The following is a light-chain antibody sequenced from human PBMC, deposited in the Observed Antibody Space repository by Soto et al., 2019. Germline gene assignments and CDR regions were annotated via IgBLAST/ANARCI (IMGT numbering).Light chain of an antibody. J-gene: IGLJ1*01. CDR2: EVS. V-gene: IGLV2-14*01. CDR3: SSYTSSSTL. Sequence: LTQPASVSGSPGQSITISCTGTSSDVGGYNYVSWYQQHPGKAPKLMIYEVSNRPSGVSNRFSGSKSGNTASLTISGLQAEDEADYYCSSYTSSSTLFGTGTKVTV. CDR1: SSDVGGYNY.